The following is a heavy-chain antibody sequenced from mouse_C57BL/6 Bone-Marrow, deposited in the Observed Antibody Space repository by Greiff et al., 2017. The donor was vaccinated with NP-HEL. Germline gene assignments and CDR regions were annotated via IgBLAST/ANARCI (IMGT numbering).Heavy chain of an antibody. J-gene: IGHJ2*01. CDR3: ARPLYSNYDD. CDR1: GYTFTSYG. V-gene: IGHV1-81*01. CDR2: IYPRSGNT. Sequence: VQLQQSGAELARPGASVKLSCKASGYTFTSYGISWVKQRTGQGLEWIGEIYPRSGNTYYNEKFKGKATLTADKSSSTAYMELRSLTSEDSAVYFCARPLYSNYDDWGQGTTLTVSS. D-gene: IGHD2-5*01.